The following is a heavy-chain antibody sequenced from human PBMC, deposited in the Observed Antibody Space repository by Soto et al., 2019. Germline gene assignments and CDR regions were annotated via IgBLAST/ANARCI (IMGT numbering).Heavy chain of an antibody. Sequence: QVQLVQSGAEVKKPGSSVKVSCKASGGTFSSYTISWVRQAPGQGLEWMGRIIPILGIANYAQKFQGRVTXTXDXXTSTAYMELSSLRSEDTAVYYCARDRGDGYRYFDYWGQGTLVTVSS. V-gene: IGHV1-69*08. CDR2: IIPILGIA. CDR1: GGTFSSYT. CDR3: ARDRGDGYRYFDY. J-gene: IGHJ4*02. D-gene: IGHD5-12*01.